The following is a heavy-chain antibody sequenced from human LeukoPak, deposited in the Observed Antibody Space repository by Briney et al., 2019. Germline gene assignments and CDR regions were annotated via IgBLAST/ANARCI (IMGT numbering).Heavy chain of an antibody. Sequence: PGGSLRLSCAASGFTFSSYWMSWVRQAPGKGLEWVANIKQDGSEKYYVDSVKGRFTISRDNAKNSLYLQMNSLRAEDTAVYYCARVWVEMALPIDYWGQGTLVTVSS. CDR2: IKQDGSEK. J-gene: IGHJ4*02. D-gene: IGHD5-24*01. V-gene: IGHV3-7*01. CDR1: GFTFSSYW. CDR3: ARVWVEMALPIDY.